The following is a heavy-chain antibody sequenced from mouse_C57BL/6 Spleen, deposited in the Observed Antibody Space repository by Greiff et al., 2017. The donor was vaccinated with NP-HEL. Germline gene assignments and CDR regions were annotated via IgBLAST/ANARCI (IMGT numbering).Heavy chain of an antibody. Sequence: QVQLQQSGAELVRPGTSVKLSCKASGYTFTSYWMHWVKQRPGQGLEWIGVIDPSDSYTNYNQKFKGKATLTVDTSSSTAYMQLSSLTSEDSAVYYCARQTGTYYAMDYWGQGTSVTVSS. D-gene: IGHD4-1*01. CDR1: GYTFTSYW. CDR3: ARQTGTYYAMDY. CDR2: IDPSDSYT. J-gene: IGHJ4*01. V-gene: IGHV1-59*01.